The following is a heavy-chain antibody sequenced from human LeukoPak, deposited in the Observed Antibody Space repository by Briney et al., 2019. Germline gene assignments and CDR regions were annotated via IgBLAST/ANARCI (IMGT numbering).Heavy chain of an antibody. Sequence: GGSVRLSCAASAATFSNDAIHWVRQAPGKGLEWVAIVSYDETNKYYADSVKGRFTISRDNSKNTVYLQMSSLRAEDTAMYYCARAFGCSGTSCHARWGYYYYAMDVWGQGTTVTVSS. V-gene: IGHV3-30-3*01. CDR3: ARAFGCSGTSCHARWGYYYYAMDV. D-gene: IGHD2-2*01. CDR2: VSYDETNK. J-gene: IGHJ6*02. CDR1: AATFSNDA.